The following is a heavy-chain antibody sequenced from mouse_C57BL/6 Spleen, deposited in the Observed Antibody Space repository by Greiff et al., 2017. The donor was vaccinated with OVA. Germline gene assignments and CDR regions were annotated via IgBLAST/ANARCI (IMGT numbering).Heavy chain of an antibody. CDR1: GFTFSSYA. J-gene: IGHJ2*01. V-gene: IGHV5-4*03. CDR3: ARADYDGDYFDY. CDR2: ISDGGSYT. D-gene: IGHD2-4*01. Sequence: EVKLMESGGGLVKPGGSLKLSCAASGFTFSSYAMSWVRQTPEKRLEWVATISDGGSYTYYPDNVKGRFTISRDNAKNNLYLQMSHLKSEDTAMYYCARADYDGDYFDYWGKGTTLTVSS.